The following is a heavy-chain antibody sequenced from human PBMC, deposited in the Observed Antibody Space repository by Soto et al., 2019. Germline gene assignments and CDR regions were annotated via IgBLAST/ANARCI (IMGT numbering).Heavy chain of an antibody. V-gene: IGHV4-59*01. CDR1: GGSISSYY. CDR2: IYYSGST. CDR3: ARVYDFWSGYYPTLGWFDP. Sequence: QVQLQESGPGLMKPSETLSLTCTVSGGSISSYYWSWIRQPPGKGLEWIGYIYYSGSTNYNPSLKSRVTISVDTSKNQFSLKLSSVTAADTAVYYCARVYDFWSGYYPTLGWFDPWGQGTLVTVSS. J-gene: IGHJ5*02. D-gene: IGHD3-3*01.